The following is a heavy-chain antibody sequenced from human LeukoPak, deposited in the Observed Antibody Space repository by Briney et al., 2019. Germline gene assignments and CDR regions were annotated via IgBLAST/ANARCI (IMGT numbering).Heavy chain of an antibody. CDR2: SDPEDGET. V-gene: IGHV1-24*01. CDR3: ATGPTVTAPDY. D-gene: IGHD4-17*01. J-gene: IGHJ4*02. Sequence: ASVKVSCKVSGYTLTELSMHWVRQAPGKGLEWMGGSDPEDGETIYAQKFQGRVTMTEDTSTDTAYMELSSLRSEDTAAYYSATGPTVTAPDYWGQGTLDTVSS. CDR1: GYTLTELS.